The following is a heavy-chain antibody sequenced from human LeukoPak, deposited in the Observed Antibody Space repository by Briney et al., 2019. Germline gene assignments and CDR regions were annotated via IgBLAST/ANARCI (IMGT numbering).Heavy chain of an antibody. CDR2: ISPYNGNT. CDR3: AREEMGTTDS. CDR1: GYTFTSYD. D-gene: IGHD7-27*01. Sequence: GASVKVSCKASGYTFTSYDINWLRQAPGQGLEWMGWISPYNGNTNNVQKVQGRVTMTTDTSTSTAYMELRRLTSDDTAVYYCAREEMGTTDSWGQGTLVTVSS. V-gene: IGHV1-18*01. J-gene: IGHJ5*02.